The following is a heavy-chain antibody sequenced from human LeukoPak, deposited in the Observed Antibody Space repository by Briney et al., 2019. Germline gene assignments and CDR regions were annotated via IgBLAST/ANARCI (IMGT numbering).Heavy chain of an antibody. J-gene: IGHJ4*02. CDR2: IYTSGST. Sequence: SETLSLTCTVSGGSFSIYYWSWIRQPAGKGLEYIGRIYTSGSTNYNPSLKSRVTMSVDTSKSQFSLKLSSVTAADTAMYYCAKSNGYGLIDYWGQGTLVTVSS. V-gene: IGHV4-4*07. CDR3: AKSNGYGLIDY. D-gene: IGHD5-12*01. CDR1: GGSFSIYY.